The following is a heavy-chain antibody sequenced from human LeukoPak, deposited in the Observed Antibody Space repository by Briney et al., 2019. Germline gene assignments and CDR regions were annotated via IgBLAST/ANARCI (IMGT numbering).Heavy chain of an antibody. J-gene: IGHJ4*02. CDR2: IIPIFGTA. CDR3: ARDPEVRFPDG. V-gene: IGHV1-69*05. Sequence: SEKVSCKASGGTFSSYAISWVRQAPGQGLEWMGRIIPIFGTANYAQKFQGRVTITTDESTSTAYMELSSLRSEDTAVYYCARDPEVRFPDGWGQGTLVTVSS. D-gene: IGHD3-3*01. CDR1: GGTFSSYA.